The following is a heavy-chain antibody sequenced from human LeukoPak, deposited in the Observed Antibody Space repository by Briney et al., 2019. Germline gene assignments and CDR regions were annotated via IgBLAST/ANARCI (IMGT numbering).Heavy chain of an antibody. CDR2: ISWNSGSI. J-gene: IGHJ4*02. CDR1: GFTFDDYA. CDR3: AKAGNGYYTNPDY. V-gene: IGHV3-9*03. D-gene: IGHD3-3*01. Sequence: GGSLRLSCAASGFTFDDYAMHWVRQAPGKGLEWVSGISWNSGSIGYADSVKGRFTISRDNAKKSLYLQMNSLRAEDMALYYCAKAGNGYYTNPDYWGQGTLVTVSS.